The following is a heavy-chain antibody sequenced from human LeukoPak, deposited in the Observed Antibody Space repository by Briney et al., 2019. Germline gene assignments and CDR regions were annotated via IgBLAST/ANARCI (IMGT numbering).Heavy chain of an antibody. V-gene: IGHV3-21*01. Sequence: AGGSLRLSCAASGFTFSSYSMNWVRQAPGKGLEWVSSISSSSSYIYYADSVKGRFTISRDNAKNSLYLQMNSLRAEDTAVYYCARDYRIVGATFDYWGQGTLVTVS. CDR1: GFTFSSYS. CDR3: ARDYRIVGATFDY. CDR2: ISSSSSYI. J-gene: IGHJ4*02. D-gene: IGHD1-26*01.